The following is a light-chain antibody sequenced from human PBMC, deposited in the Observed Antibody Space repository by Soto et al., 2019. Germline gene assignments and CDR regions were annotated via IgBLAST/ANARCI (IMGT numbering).Light chain of an antibody. V-gene: IGKV1-39*01. CDR2: AAS. CDR3: QKSYSTPRT. CDR1: QSISSY. J-gene: IGKJ1*01. Sequence: DIQMTQSPSSLSASVGDRVTITCRASQSISSYLNWYQQKPGKVPKLLIYAASSLQTGVPSRFSGSGSGTDFTLTISSLQPEDFATYYCQKSYSTPRTFGQGTKVDI.